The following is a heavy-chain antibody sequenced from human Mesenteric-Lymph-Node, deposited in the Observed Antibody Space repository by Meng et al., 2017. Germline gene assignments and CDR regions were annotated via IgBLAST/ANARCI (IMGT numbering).Heavy chain of an antibody. Sequence: EVRLVVAGGGLVKPGGSLRLSCAVSGCSFSGAWRSWVRQAPGKGLEWVSRIKSQRDGETTDYAAPVKGRFTISRDDSENTVYLQMNSLKAEDTAVYYCTHGHLAGTFFDYWSQGILVTVSS. CDR1: GCSFSGAW. D-gene: IGHD1-1*01. CDR2: IKSQRDGETT. CDR3: THGHLAGTFFDY. J-gene: IGHJ4*02. V-gene: IGHV3-15*01.